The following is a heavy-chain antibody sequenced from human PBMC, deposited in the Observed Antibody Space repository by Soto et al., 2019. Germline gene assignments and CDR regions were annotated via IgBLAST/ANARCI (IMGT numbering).Heavy chain of an antibody. CDR3: ASVNLITIFGVDYRMEV. J-gene: IGHJ6*04. V-gene: IGHV4-30-4*01. D-gene: IGHD3-3*01. CDR1: GCSISIVDYY. Sequence: SKTLSLPCTVSGCSISIVDYYWSWIRQPPWKVLEWVGYIYYSGSTYYNPSLKSRVTISVDTSKNQVSVGLSSVTAGDKAVYYCASVNLITIFGVDYRMEVWGEGSTVTVYS. CDR2: IYYSGST.